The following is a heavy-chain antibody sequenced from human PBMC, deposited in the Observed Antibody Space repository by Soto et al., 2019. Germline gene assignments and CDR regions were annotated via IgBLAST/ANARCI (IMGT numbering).Heavy chain of an antibody. CDR3: ARDIDSSGYYPDY. V-gene: IGHV3-21*01. J-gene: IGHJ4*02. CDR1: GFTFSSYS. Sequence: GGSLRLSCAASGFTFSSYSMNWVRQAPGKGLEWVSSISSSSSYIYYADSVKGRFTISRDNAKNSLYLQMNSLRAEDTAVYYCARDIDSSGYYPDYWGQGTLVTISS. D-gene: IGHD3-22*01. CDR2: ISSSSSYI.